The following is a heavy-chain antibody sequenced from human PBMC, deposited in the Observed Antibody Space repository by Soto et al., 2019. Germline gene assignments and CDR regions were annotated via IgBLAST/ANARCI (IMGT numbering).Heavy chain of an antibody. Sequence: SEILSLTCTVSGGSISSSSYYWGWIRQPPGKGLEWIGSIYYSGSTYYNPSLKSRVTISVDTSKNQFSLKLSSVTAADTAVYYCARRYSSGWFYYYGMDVWGQGTTVTVS. D-gene: IGHD6-19*01. CDR3: ARRYSSGWFYYYGMDV. V-gene: IGHV4-39*01. CDR2: IYYSGST. J-gene: IGHJ6*02. CDR1: GGSISSSSYY.